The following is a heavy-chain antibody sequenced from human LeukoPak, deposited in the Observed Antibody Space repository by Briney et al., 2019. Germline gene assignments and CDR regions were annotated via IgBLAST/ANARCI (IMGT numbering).Heavy chain of an antibody. D-gene: IGHD1-26*01. J-gene: IGHJ3*02. CDR3: ARGKWELLNAFDI. CDR1: GYSISSGYY. CDR2: IYHSGST. V-gene: IGHV4-38-2*01. Sequence: SETLSLTCAVSGYSISSGYYWGWIRQPPGKGLEWIGSIYHSGSTYYNPSLKGRVTISVDTSKNQFSLKLSSVTAADTAVYYCARGKWELLNAFDIWGQGTMVTVSS.